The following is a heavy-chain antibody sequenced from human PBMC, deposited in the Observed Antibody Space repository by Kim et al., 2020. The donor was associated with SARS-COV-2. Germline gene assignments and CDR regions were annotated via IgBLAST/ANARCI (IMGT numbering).Heavy chain of an antibody. CDR3: ARDVGWYFDL. CDR2: IYYSGST. CDR1: GGSISSYY. Sequence: SETLSLTCTVSGGSISSYYWSWIRQPPGKGLEWIGYIYYSGSTNYNPSLKSRVTISVDTSKNQFSLKLSSVTAADTAVYYCARDVGWYFDLWGRGTLVTVSS. D-gene: IGHD1-26*01. J-gene: IGHJ2*01. V-gene: IGHV4-59*01.